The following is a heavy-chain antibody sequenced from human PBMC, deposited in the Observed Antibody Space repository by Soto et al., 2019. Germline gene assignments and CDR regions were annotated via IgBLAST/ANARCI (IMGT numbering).Heavy chain of an antibody. CDR1: GGTFSSYA. V-gene: IGHV1-69*12. CDR2: IIPIFGTA. Sequence: QVQLVQSGAEVKKPGSSVKVSCKASGGTFSSYAISWVRQAPGQGLEWMGGIIPIFGTANYAQKFQGRVTIXXDXSXXTAYMELSSLRSEDTAVYYCARGVEDTAMEHYFDYWGQGPLVTVSS. CDR3: ARGVEDTAMEHYFDY. J-gene: IGHJ4*02. D-gene: IGHD5-18*01.